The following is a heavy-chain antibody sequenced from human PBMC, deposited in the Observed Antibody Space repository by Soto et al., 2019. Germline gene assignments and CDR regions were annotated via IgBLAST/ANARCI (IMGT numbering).Heavy chain of an antibody. Sequence: EEQLVESGGDLVQPGGSLRLSCAASGFTVSNNYMSWVRQAPGKGLEWVSLIYSGGSTYYADSVKGRFTIARDSSKNTLYLQMNSQRAEDTAMYYCAAYSHKGYWGQGTLVTVSS. V-gene: IGHV3-66*01. CDR1: GFTVSNNY. CDR3: AAYSHKGY. D-gene: IGHD3-16*01. J-gene: IGHJ4*02. CDR2: IYSGGST.